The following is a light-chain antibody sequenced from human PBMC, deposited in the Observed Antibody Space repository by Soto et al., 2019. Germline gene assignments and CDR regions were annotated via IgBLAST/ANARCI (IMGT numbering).Light chain of an antibody. V-gene: IGKV3-20*01. CDR3: QQYGSSPFT. J-gene: IGKJ3*01. CDR2: GAS. CDR1: QTVLNNY. Sequence: DIVLTQSPGTLSLSPGERATLSCRASQTVLNNYWTWYQQKPGQAPRVLIYGASRRATGIPDRFSGSGSGTDFSLTISRLEPEDFAVYYCQQYGSSPFTFGPGTKVDIK.